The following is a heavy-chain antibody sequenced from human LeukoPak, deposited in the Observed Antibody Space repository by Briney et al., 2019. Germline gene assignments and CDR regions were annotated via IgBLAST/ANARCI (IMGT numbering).Heavy chain of an antibody. Sequence: ASVKVSCKASGYAFTSYGISWVRQAPGQGLEWMGWIGAYNGNTNYAQKLQGRVTMTTDTSTSTAYMELRSLRSDDTAVYYCARDTPGGYDSSGYYSPDFDYWGQGTLVTVSS. CDR2: IGAYNGNT. J-gene: IGHJ4*02. CDR3: ARDTPGGYDSSGYYSPDFDY. D-gene: IGHD3-22*01. V-gene: IGHV1-18*01. CDR1: GYAFTSYG.